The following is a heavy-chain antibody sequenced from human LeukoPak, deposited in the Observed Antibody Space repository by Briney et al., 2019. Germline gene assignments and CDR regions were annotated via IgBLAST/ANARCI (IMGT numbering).Heavy chain of an antibody. D-gene: IGHD2-2*01. CDR2: INHSGST. CDR1: GGSFSGYY. CDR3: ARRGPGYCSSTSCYGNWFDP. J-gene: IGHJ5*02. V-gene: IGHV4-34*01. Sequence: PSETLSLTCAVYGGSFSGYYWGWIRQPPGKGLEWIGEINHSGSTNYNPSLKSRVTISVDTSKNQFSLKLSSVTAADTAVYYCARRGPGYCSSTSCYGNWFDPWGQGTLVTVSS.